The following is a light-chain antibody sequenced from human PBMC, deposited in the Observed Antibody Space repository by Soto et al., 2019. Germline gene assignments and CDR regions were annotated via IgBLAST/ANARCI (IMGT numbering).Light chain of an antibody. CDR2: AAS. Sequence: IVMTQSPPTLSVSPGERATLSCRASQNVENKLALYQQRPGHSPMLLNGAASTRAPVVPARFSGSGSGTEFTLTISLLQAEDVVVYCCQHYDSWPLTFGEGTILEI. CDR3: QHYDSWPLT. CDR1: QNVENK. V-gene: IGKV3-15*01. J-gene: IGKJ4*01.